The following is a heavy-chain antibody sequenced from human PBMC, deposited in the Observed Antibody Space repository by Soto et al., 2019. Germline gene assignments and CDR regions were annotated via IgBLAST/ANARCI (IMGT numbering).Heavy chain of an antibody. CDR2: TYYIGSP. D-gene: IGHD1-26*01. CDR1: GDSISSGASY. Sequence: SETLSLTCTVSGDSISSGASYWTWIRQHPGKGLEWIGYTYYIGSPYYNPSLQSRVTISVDTSKNQVSLKLSSVTAADTAVYYCARAGGTVAAIIFYGLDVWGQGTTVTVSS. CDR3: ARAGGTVAAIIFYGLDV. J-gene: IGHJ6*02. V-gene: IGHV4-31*03.